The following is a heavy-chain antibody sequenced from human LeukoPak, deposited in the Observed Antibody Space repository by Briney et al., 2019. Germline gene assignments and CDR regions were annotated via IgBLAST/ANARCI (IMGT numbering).Heavy chain of an antibody. Sequence: SETLSLTCTVSGGSISSGGYYWSWIRQHPGKGLEWIGYLYYSGSTYYNPSLKSRVTISVDTSKNQFSLKLSSVTAADTAVYYCARGNVRTVSSGKSGMPAAPPYFDYWGQGTLVTVSS. CDR2: LYYSGST. CDR3: ARGNVRTVSSGKSGMPAAPPYFDY. CDR1: GGSISSGGYY. D-gene: IGHD1-14*01. J-gene: IGHJ4*02. V-gene: IGHV4-31*03.